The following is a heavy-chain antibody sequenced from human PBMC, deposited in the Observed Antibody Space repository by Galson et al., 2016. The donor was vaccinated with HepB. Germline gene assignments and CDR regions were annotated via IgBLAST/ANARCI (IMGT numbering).Heavy chain of an antibody. J-gene: IGHJ3*02. Sequence: SVKVSCKASEYTFTSYYMHWVRQAPGQGLEWMGIINPSGGSTSYAQKFQGRVTMTRDTSTSTVYMELSSLRSEDTAVYYCASTVPLYAIGSDAFDIWGQGTMVTVSS. CDR1: EYTFTSYY. D-gene: IGHD2-8*01. V-gene: IGHV1-46*01. CDR3: ASTVPLYAIGSDAFDI. CDR2: INPSGGST.